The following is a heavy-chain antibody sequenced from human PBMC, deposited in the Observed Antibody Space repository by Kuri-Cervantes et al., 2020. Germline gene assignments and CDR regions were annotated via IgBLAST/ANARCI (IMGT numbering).Heavy chain of an antibody. CDR1: GGSISSGGYY. J-gene: IGHJ6*02. CDR3: ARGPDSTYSGSYLGYYYYYYGMDV. Sequence: SETLSLTCTVSGGSISSGGYYWNWIRQHPGKGLEWIGYMYHTGSTYYNPSLKSRVSISVDTSKNHFSLNLSSATAADTAVYYCARGPDSTYSGSYLGYYYYYYGMDVWGQGTTVTVSS. CDR2: MYHTGST. V-gene: IGHV4-31*03. D-gene: IGHD1-26*01.